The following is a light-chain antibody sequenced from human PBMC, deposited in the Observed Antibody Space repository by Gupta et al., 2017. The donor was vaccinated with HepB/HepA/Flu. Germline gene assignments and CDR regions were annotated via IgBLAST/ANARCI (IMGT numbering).Light chain of an antibody. J-gene: IGLJ2*01. CDR3: SSYRSGNSVV. CDR1: SSDVGGYNY. Sequence: QSALTQPASVSGSPGQSITISCTGASSDVGGYNYVSWYQQHPGKAPKVLICDVNHRPAGVSNRFSGSKSGNTASLTISGRQAEEEADYYCSSYRSGNSVVFGGGTKRTVL. V-gene: IGLV2-14*01. CDR2: DVN.